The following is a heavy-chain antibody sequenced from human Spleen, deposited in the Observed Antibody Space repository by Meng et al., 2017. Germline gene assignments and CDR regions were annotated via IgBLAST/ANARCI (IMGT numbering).Heavy chain of an antibody. CDR1: GGSISSSNG. V-gene: IGHV4-4*02. J-gene: IGHJ5*02. D-gene: IGHD3-16*01. Sequence: SETLSLTCAVSGGSISSSNGWSWVRQPPGKGLEWIGEIYHSGSTNYNPSLKSRVTISVDKSKNQFSLKLSSVTAADTAVYYCARDLWELRYKAPFDPWGQGILVTVSS. CDR3: ARDLWELRYKAPFDP. CDR2: IYHSGST.